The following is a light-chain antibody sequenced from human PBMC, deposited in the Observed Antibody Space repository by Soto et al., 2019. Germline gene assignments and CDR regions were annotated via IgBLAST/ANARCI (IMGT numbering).Light chain of an antibody. V-gene: IGKV3-20*01. CDR3: QVYVKSPYT. CDR1: QSVSSNY. Sequence: EIVLTQSPGTLSLSPGERATLSCRASQSVSSNYLAWYQHNPGQAPRLLIHGASNRATGIPDRFSGSGSGTDFTLSISRLEPEDFAVYFCQVYVKSPYTFGQGTKLEIK. CDR2: GAS. J-gene: IGKJ2*01.